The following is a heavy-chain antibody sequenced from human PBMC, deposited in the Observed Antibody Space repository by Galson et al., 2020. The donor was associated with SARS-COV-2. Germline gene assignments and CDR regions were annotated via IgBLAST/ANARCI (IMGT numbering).Heavy chain of an antibody. D-gene: IGHD5-12*01. CDR3: ARDPPDGYKGNVDY. J-gene: IGHJ4*02. CDR1: GFTVSSNY. V-gene: IGHV3-66*01. Sequence: GGSLRLSCAASGFTVSSNYMSWVRQAPGKGLEWVSIIYDVGNTYYADSVKGRFTISRDDSKNTLYLQMNSLRVEDTAVYYCARDPPDGYKGNVDYWGQGTLVTVSS. CDR2: IYDVGNT.